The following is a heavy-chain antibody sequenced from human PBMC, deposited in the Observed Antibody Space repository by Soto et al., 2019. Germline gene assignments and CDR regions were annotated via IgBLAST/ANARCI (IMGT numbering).Heavy chain of an antibody. CDR3: ARDGGSNLFISWFDP. Sequence: PSETLSLTCAVYGGSFSGYYWSWIRQPPVKGLEWIGEINHSGGTSYNPSLKSRVTISVDTSKNQFSLKLSSVTAADTAVYYCARDGGSNLFISWFDPWGQGTLVTVSS. CDR1: GGSFSGYY. J-gene: IGHJ5*02. V-gene: IGHV4-34*01. D-gene: IGHD3-16*01. CDR2: INHSGGT.